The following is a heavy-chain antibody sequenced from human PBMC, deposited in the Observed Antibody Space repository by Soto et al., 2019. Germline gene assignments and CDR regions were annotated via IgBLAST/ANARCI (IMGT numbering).Heavy chain of an antibody. CDR3: TREILAICTDGLCNTANFDY. V-gene: IGHV3-49*04. CDR2: IRSTGYGGRP. D-gene: IGHD2-8*01. Sequence: EVELVESGGGLVQPGRSLSLSCTASGFNFGDYVVNWVRQAPGKGLEWVGFIRSTGYGGRPEYAASVKGRFTISRDDSKSVAYLQMDSLKTEDTAVYYCTREILAICTDGLCNTANFDYWGQGVQVAVSS. J-gene: IGHJ4*02. CDR1: GFNFGDYV.